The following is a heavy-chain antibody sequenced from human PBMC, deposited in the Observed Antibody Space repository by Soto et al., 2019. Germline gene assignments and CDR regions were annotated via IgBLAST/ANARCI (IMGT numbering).Heavy chain of an antibody. Sequence: QVQLQESGPGLVKPSQTLSLTCTVSGGSISSGGYYWSWIRQPPGKGLEWIGYIFYSGNTYYTPSLKSRINMSVDTSKNQFSLKLNSVTAADTAVYYCARDRHSWAYDSWGQGILVTVSS. CDR1: GGSISSGGYY. CDR3: ARDRHSWAYDS. J-gene: IGHJ4*02. D-gene: IGHD6-13*01. V-gene: IGHV4-31*03. CDR2: IFYSGNT.